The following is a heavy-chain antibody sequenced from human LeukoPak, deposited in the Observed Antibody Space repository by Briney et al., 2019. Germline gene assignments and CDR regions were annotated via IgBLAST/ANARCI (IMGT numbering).Heavy chain of an antibody. Sequence: SQTLSLTCAVSGGSISSGGYSWSWIRQPPGKGLEWIGYIYHSGSTYYNPSLKSRVTISVDKSKNQFSLKLSSVTAADTAVYYCARETPTTIFGVVIMFNWFDPWGQGTLVTVSS. CDR1: GGSISSGGYS. CDR2: IYHSGST. CDR3: ARETPTTIFGVVIMFNWFDP. D-gene: IGHD3-3*01. V-gene: IGHV4-30-2*01. J-gene: IGHJ5*02.